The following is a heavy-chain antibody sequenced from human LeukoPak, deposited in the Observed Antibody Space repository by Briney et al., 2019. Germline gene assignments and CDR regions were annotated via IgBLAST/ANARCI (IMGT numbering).Heavy chain of an antibody. V-gene: IGHV1-69*04. CDR1: GGTFSSYT. J-gene: IGHJ4*02. CDR3: ARDMGIIAAAAAFDY. CDR2: IIPILGIA. D-gene: IGHD6-13*01. Sequence: SVKVSCKASGGTFSSYTISWVRQAPGQGLEWRGRIIPILGIANYAQKFQGRVTITADKSTSTAYMELSSLRSEDTAGYYCARDMGIIAAAAAFDYWGQGTLVTVSS.